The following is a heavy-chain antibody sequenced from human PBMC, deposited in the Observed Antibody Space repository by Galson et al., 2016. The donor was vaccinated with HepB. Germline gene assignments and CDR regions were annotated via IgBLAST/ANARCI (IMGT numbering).Heavy chain of an antibody. CDR3: VRESGYNYFDF. Sequence: CAISGDSVSSNNVAWNWIRQSPSRGLEWLGRTYYKFKWYNDYAVSVKSRITIKPDTPKNQFSLQLNSVTPDDTAVYFCVRESGYNYFDFWGQGALVTASS. J-gene: IGHJ4*02. D-gene: IGHD5-12*01. CDR2: TYYKFKWYN. CDR1: GDSVSSNNVA. V-gene: IGHV6-1*01.